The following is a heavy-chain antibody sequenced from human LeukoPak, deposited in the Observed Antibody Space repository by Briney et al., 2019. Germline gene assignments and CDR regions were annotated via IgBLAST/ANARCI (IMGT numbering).Heavy chain of an antibody. Sequence: SETLSLTCTVTGGSMSSSSYYWGWIRQPPGKGLEWIGSIYYSESTYQNPSLKSRVTISVDTSKNQFSLKLSSVTAADTAVYYCARIPTVTFFDYWGQGTLVTVSS. V-gene: IGHV4-39*07. D-gene: IGHD4-17*01. CDR2: IYYSEST. CDR1: GGSMSSSSYY. CDR3: ARIPTVTFFDY. J-gene: IGHJ4*02.